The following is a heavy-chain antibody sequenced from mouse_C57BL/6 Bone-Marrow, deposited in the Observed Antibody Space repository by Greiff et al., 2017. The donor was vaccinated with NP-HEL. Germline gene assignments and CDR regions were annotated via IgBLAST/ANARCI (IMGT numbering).Heavy chain of an antibody. V-gene: IGHV5-2*01. J-gene: IGHJ1*03. Sequence: EVQRVESGGGLVQPGESLKLSCESNEYEFPSHDMSWVRKTPEKRLELVAAINSDGGSTYYPDTMERRFIISRDNTKKTLYLQMSSLRSEDTALYYCARQIYDGYCHWYFDVWGTGTTVTVSS. CDR3: ARQIYDGYCHWYFDV. D-gene: IGHD2-3*01. CDR1: EYEFPSHD. CDR2: INSDGGST.